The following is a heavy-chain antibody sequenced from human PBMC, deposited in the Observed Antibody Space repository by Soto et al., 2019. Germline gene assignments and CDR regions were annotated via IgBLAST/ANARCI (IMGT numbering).Heavy chain of an antibody. CDR3: AIGGAYYYDSSGSHITGMDV. CDR1: GGTFSSYA. J-gene: IGHJ6*02. D-gene: IGHD3-22*01. V-gene: IGHV1-69*13. Sequence: ASVKVSCKASGGTFSSYAISWVRQAPGQGFEWMGGIIPIFGTANYAQKFQGRVTITADESTSTAYMELSSLRSEDTAVYYCAIGGAYYYDSSGSHITGMDVWGQGTTVTVS. CDR2: IIPIFGTA.